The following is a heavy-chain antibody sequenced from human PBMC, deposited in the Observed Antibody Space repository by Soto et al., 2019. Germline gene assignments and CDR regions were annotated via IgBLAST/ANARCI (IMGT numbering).Heavy chain of an antibody. CDR3: ARGMAVAGYYYYYYMDV. D-gene: IGHD6-19*01. J-gene: IGHJ6*03. Sequence: ASVKVSCKASGYTFTSYDLNWVQQANGQGLEWMGWMNPNSGNTGYAQKFQGRVTMTRNTSISTAYMELSSLRSEDTAVYYCARGMAVAGYYYYYYMDVWGKGTTVTVSS. CDR1: GYTFTSYD. V-gene: IGHV1-8*01. CDR2: MNPNSGNT.